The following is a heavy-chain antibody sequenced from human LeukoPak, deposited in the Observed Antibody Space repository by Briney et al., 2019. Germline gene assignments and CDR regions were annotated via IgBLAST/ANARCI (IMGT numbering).Heavy chain of an antibody. CDR3: ARELVTGRRPMDV. J-gene: IGHJ6*02. Sequence: GGSLRLSCAASGFTFSSYEMNWVRQAPGKGLEWVSYISGSGSPIYYADSVKIRFTISRDNAKNSLYLQMNSLRAEDTAVYYCARELVTGRRPMDVWGQGTTVTVSS. CDR1: GFTFSSYE. V-gene: IGHV3-48*03. D-gene: IGHD2-21*02. CDR2: ISGSGSPI.